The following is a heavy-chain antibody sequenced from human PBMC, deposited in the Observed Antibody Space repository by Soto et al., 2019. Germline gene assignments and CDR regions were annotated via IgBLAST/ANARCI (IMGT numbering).Heavy chain of an antibody. V-gene: IGHV4-34*01. J-gene: IGHJ6*03. Sequence: KPSETLSLTCAVYGGSFSGYYWSWIRQPPGKGLEWIGEINHSGSTNYNPSLKSRVTISVDTSKNQFSLKLSSVTAADTAVYYCARGQPQWLVSNYYYYYMDVWGKGTTVTVSS. D-gene: IGHD6-19*01. CDR2: INHSGST. CDR1: GGSFSGYY. CDR3: ARGQPQWLVSNYYYYYMDV.